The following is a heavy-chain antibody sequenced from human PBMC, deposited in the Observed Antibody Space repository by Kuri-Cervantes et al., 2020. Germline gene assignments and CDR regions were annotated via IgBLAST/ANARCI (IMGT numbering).Heavy chain of an antibody. J-gene: IGHJ6*02. Sequence: ASVKVSCKASGYTFTSYDINWVRQATGQGLEWMGWMNPNSGNTGYAQKFQGRVTMTTDTSTSTAYMELRSLRSDDTAVYYCARVGNAGGIAAAGGGVDVWGQGTTVTVSS. CDR1: GYTFTSYD. V-gene: IGHV1-8*01. CDR3: ARVGNAGGIAAAGGGVDV. CDR2: MNPNSGNT. D-gene: IGHD6-13*01.